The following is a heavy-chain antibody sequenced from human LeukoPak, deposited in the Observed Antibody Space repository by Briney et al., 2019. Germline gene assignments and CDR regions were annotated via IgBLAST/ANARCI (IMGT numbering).Heavy chain of an antibody. D-gene: IGHD6-6*01. J-gene: IGHJ4*02. Sequence: GGCLRLSCAAAVITFSSSALSWVRQAPWKGLEWVLAISNNGGYTYYADSVQGRFTISRDNSKSTLCLQMNSLRAEDTAVYYCAKWKYSNSGIDDYWGQGTLVTVSS. CDR2: ISNNGGYT. CDR3: AKWKYSNSGIDDY. V-gene: IGHV3-23*01. CDR1: VITFSSSA.